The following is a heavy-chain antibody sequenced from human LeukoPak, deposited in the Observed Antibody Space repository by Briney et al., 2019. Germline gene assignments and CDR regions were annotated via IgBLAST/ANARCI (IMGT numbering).Heavy chain of an antibody. D-gene: IGHD6-19*01. Sequence: SETLSLTCAVYGGSFSGYYWSWIRQPPGKGLEWIGEINHSGSTNYNPSLKSRVTISVDTSKNQFSLKLSSVTAADTAVYYCARYSSGWYDGGYWGQGTLVTVSS. J-gene: IGHJ4*02. CDR3: ARYSSGWYDGGY. CDR2: INHSGST. CDR1: GGSFSGYY. V-gene: IGHV4-34*01.